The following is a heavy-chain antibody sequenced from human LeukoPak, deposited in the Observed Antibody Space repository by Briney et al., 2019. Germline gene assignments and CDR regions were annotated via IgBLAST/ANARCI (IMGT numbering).Heavy chain of an antibody. CDR2: INSNSGGT. CDR1: GYNFTDYY. Sequence: ASVKVSCKTSGYNFTDYYMHWVRQAPGQGLEWMGWINSNSGGTNSAQKFQGRVTLTRDTSIRTAYMELSSLRSEDTAVYYCAKDDRWLQFCCWGQGTLVTVSA. J-gene: IGHJ4*02. V-gene: IGHV1-2*02. CDR3: AKDDRWLQFCC. D-gene: IGHD5-24*01.